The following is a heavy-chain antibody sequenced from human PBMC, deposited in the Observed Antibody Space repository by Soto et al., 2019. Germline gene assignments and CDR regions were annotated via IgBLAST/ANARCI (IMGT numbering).Heavy chain of an antibody. Sequence: EVQLVESGGGLVKPGGSLRLSCAASGFTFSNAWMSWVRQAPGKGLEWVGRIKSKTDGGTTDYAAPVKGRFTISRDDSKNTLYLQMNSLKTEDSAVYYCTTTMYREYYDYVWGSYRYFDYWGQGTLVTVSS. CDR2: IKSKTDGGTT. J-gene: IGHJ4*02. V-gene: IGHV3-15*01. D-gene: IGHD3-16*02. CDR3: TTTMYREYYDYVWGSYRYFDY. CDR1: GFTFSNAW.